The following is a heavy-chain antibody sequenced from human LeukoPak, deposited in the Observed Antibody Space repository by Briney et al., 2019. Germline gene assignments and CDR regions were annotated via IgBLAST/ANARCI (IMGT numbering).Heavy chain of an antibody. CDR1: GFTFSSYA. Sequence: PGGSLRLSCAASGFTFSSYAMHWVRQAPGKGLEWVAVISYDGSNKYYADSVKGRFTISRDNAKNSLYLQMNSLRAEDTAVYYCARECVTVGATKAFDIWGQGTMVTVSS. V-gene: IGHV3-30-3*01. D-gene: IGHD1-26*01. CDR2: ISYDGSNK. J-gene: IGHJ3*02. CDR3: ARECVTVGATKAFDI.